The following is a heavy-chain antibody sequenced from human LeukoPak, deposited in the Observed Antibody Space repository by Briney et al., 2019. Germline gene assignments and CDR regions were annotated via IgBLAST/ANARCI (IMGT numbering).Heavy chain of an antibody. CDR1: GYSISSGYY. Sequence: SETLSLTCTVSGYSISSGYYWGWIRQPPGKGLERIGSIYHSGSTYYNPSLKSRVTISVDTSKNQFSLKLSSVTAADTAVYYCAREGGGSYPSPYDYWGQGTLVTVSS. CDR3: AREGGGSYPSPYDY. D-gene: IGHD1-26*01. V-gene: IGHV4-38-2*02. CDR2: IYHSGST. J-gene: IGHJ4*02.